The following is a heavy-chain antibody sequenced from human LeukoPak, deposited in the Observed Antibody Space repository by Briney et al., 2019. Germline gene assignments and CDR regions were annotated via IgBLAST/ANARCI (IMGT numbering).Heavy chain of an antibody. CDR1: GGTVSNYY. V-gene: IGHV4-59*02. D-gene: IGHD3-16*02. Sequence: PSVNLSLTCIVSGGTVSNYYWTWIRQSPGKGLNYIGHVYDDGSTYYNPSLKSRVTISVDPSRNQFSLKLTSVTAADTAVYYCARVNPLRLGELALDYWGQGTLVSVSS. CDR2: VYDDGST. CDR3: ARVNPLRLGELALDY. J-gene: IGHJ4*02.